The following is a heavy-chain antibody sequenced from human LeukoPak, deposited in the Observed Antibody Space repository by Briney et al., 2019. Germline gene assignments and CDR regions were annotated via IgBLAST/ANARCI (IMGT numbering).Heavy chain of an antibody. CDR1: GFTFSGSA. D-gene: IGHD2-2*01. CDR2: IRSKANSYAT. Sequence: PGGSLRLSCAASGFTFSGSAMHWVRQASGKGLEWVGRIRSKANSYATAYAASVKGRFTISRDDSKNTAYLQMNSLKTEDTAVYYCTRLGDIVAVPAALGFDYWGQGTLVTVSS. J-gene: IGHJ4*02. CDR3: TRLGDIVAVPAALGFDY. V-gene: IGHV3-73*01.